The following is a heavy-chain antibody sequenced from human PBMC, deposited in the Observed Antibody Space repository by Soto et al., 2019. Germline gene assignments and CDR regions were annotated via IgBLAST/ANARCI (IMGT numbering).Heavy chain of an antibody. V-gene: IGHV5-51*01. D-gene: IGHD3-3*01. Sequence: GESLKISCKGSGYSFTSYWIGWVRQMPGKGLEWMGIIYPGDSDTRYSPSFQGQVTISADKSISTAYLQWSSLKASDTAMYYCARLYGTIFGVVIPNYYYYYMDVWGKGTTVTVSS. CDR2: IYPGDSDT. CDR1: GYSFTSYW. J-gene: IGHJ6*03. CDR3: ARLYGTIFGVVIPNYYYYYMDV.